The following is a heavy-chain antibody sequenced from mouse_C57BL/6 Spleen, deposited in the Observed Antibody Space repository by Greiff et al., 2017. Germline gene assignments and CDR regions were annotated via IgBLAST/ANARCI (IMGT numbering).Heavy chain of an antibody. CDR3: ARISTMVREFDY. V-gene: IGHV1-64*01. CDR2: IHPNSGST. Sequence: QVQLQQPGAELVKPGASVKLSCKASGYTFTSYWMHWVKQRPGQGLEWIGMIHPNSGSTNYNEKFKGKATLTVDKSSSTAYMQLRSLTSEDSAVYYCARISTMVREFDYWGQGTTLTVSS. CDR1: GYTFTSYW. D-gene: IGHD2-2*01. J-gene: IGHJ2*01.